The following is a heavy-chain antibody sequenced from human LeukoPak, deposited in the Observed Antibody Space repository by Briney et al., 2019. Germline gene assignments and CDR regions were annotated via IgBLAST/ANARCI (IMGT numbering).Heavy chain of an antibody. V-gene: IGHV1-2*02. D-gene: IGHD1-1*01. CDR2: INPHSGAT. CDR3: ARDRIAGTRGDYGMDV. Sequence: ASVKVSCKASGYTFTGYYMHWVRQAPGQGLEWMGWINPHSGATNYVQKFQGRVTMARDTSINTAYMELSRLRSDDTAVYYCARDRIAGTRGDYGMDVWGQGTTVTVSS. J-gene: IGHJ6*02. CDR1: GYTFTGYY.